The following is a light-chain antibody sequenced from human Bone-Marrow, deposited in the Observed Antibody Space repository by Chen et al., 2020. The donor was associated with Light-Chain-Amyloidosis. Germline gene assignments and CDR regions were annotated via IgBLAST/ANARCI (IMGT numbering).Light chain of an antibody. CDR3: QQYDNVPLGFI. V-gene: IGKV1-33*01. CDR1: QDIDNY. J-gene: IGKJ4*01. CDR2: DAS. Sequence: DIQMTQSPSSLSASVGDKVTITCQASQDIDNYVNWYQQKPGQAPKVLIYDASNLQAGVPSRFSVSGSGTDFTFTSNNLQPEDVATYYCQQYDNVPLGFIFGGGTKVAIK.